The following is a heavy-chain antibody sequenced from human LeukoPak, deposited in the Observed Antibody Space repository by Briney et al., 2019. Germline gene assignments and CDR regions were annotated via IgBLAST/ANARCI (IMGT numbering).Heavy chain of an antibody. D-gene: IGHD6-13*01. Sequence: GASVKVSCKASGYTFTGYYMHWVRQAPGQGLEWMGRINPSSGGTNYAQKFQGRVTMTRDTSISTAYMELSRLRSDDTAVYYCARDLGIAAAGKHFDYWGQGTLVTVSS. CDR3: ARDLGIAAAGKHFDY. V-gene: IGHV1-2*06. J-gene: IGHJ4*02. CDR2: INPSSGGT. CDR1: GYTFTGYY.